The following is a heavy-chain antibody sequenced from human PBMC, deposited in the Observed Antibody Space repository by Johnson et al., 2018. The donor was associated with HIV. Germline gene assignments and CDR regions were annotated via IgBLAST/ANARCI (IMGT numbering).Heavy chain of an antibody. V-gene: IGHV3-66*04. CDR3: ARLEYSSVSPLLGAFDI. CDR1: GFTVSSNY. CDR2: IYSGGTT. Sequence: VQLVESGGGLVQPGGSLRLSCAASGFTVSSNYMSWVRQAPGKGLEWVSVIYSGGTTYYAGSVHGRFTISRDNSKNTLYLQMNSLSAEDTAVYYCARLEYSSVSPLLGAFDIWGQGTMFTVSS. J-gene: IGHJ3*02. D-gene: IGHD6-6*01.